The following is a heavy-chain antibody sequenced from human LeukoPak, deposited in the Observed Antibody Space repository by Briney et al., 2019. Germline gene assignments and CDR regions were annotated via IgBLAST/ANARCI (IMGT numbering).Heavy chain of an antibody. J-gene: IGHJ6*03. CDR2: IGSSDSTT. D-gene: IGHD6-25*01. V-gene: IGHV3-48*03. Sequence: GGSLRLSCAASGFTFSSYEMNWVRQAPGKGLEWVSYIGSSDSTTHYADSVKGRFTISRDNAKNSLYLQMNSLRVEDTAVYYRARDGTPNYSSGWVYMDVWGEGTTVTISS. CDR3: ARDGTPNYSSGWVYMDV. CDR1: GFTFSSYE.